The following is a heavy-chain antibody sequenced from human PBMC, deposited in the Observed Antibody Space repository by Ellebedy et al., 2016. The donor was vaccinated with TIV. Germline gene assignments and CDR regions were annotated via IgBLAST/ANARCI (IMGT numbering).Heavy chain of an antibody. CDR3: ARVSGVVVPAADGWFDP. D-gene: IGHD2-2*01. V-gene: IGHV4-59*01. J-gene: IGHJ5*02. CDR1: GGSISSYY. Sequence: MPGGSLRLSCTVSGGSISSYYWSWIRQPPGKGLEWIGYIYYSGSTNYNPSLKSRVTISVDTSKNQFSLKLSSVTAADTAVYYCARVSGVVVPAADGWFDPWGQGTLVTVSS. CDR2: IYYSGST.